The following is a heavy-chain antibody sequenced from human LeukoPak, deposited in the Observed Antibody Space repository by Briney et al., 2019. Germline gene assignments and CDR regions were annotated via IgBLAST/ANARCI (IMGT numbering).Heavy chain of an antibody. V-gene: IGHV4-59*01. D-gene: IGHD3-22*01. CDR1: GGSISGYF. J-gene: IGHJ1*01. CDR2: IYYSGNT. Sequence: SETLSLTCTVSGGSISGYFWSWIRQPPGKGLEWIGYIYYSGNTNYNPSLKSRVTISVDTSKNQFSLKLSSVTAADTAVYYCARLKYYYDSSGYRAEYFQHWGQGTLVTVSS. CDR3: ARLKYYYDSSGYRAEYFQH.